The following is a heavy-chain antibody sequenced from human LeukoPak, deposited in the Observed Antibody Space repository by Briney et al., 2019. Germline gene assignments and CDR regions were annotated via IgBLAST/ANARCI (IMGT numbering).Heavy chain of an antibody. V-gene: IGHV3-30*04. J-gene: IGHJ4*02. D-gene: IGHD3-22*01. CDR1: GLTFSSYA. CDR3: ASESYYYDSSGYYYQNIFDY. CDR2: ISYDGSNK. Sequence: GGSLRLSCAASGLTFSSYAMHWVRQAPGKGLEWVAVISYDGSNKYYADSAKGRFTISRDNSKNTLYLQMNSLRAEDTAVYYCASESYYYDSSGYYYQNIFDYWGQGTLVTVSS.